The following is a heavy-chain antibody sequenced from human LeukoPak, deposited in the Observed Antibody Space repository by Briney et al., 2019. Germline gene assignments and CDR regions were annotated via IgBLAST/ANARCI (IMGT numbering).Heavy chain of an antibody. D-gene: IGHD3-3*01. CDR3: AREGGFYRPLDY. V-gene: IGHV4-31*03. Sequence: PSETLSLTCTVSGGSISSGGGYYWSWIRRHPGKGLEWIGYIYYSGSTYYNPSLKSRVTISVDTSKNQFSLKLSSVTAADTAVYYCAREGGFYRPLDYLGQGTLVTVSS. CDR2: IYYSGST. J-gene: IGHJ4*02. CDR1: GGSISSGGGYY.